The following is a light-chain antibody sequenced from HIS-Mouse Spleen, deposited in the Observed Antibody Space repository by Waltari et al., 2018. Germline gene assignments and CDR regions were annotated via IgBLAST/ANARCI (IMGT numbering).Light chain of an antibody. V-gene: IGLV3-25*03. CDR3: QSADSSGTYV. J-gene: IGLJ2*01. CDR2: KDS. Sequence: YELTQPPSVSVSPGQTARITCSGDALPKQYAYWYQQKPGQAPVLVIYKDSERPSGIPERFSGSSSGTTVTLTISGVQAEDEADYYCQSADSSGTYVFGGGTKLTVL. CDR1: ALPKQY.